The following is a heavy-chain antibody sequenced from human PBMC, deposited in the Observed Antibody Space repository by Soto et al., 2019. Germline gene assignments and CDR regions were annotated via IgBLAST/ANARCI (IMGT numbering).Heavy chain of an antibody. Sequence: PGGSLRLSCAASAFTFTNYWMHWARQAPGKGLVWVSRINGDGRIITYADSVKGRFTVSRDNAKNTLYLEMNSLRAEDTAVYYCARVGTGYYYKDVWGKGTTVTVSS. CDR1: AFTFTNYW. J-gene: IGHJ6*03. CDR2: INGDGRII. V-gene: IGHV3-74*01. CDR3: ARVGTGYYYKDV.